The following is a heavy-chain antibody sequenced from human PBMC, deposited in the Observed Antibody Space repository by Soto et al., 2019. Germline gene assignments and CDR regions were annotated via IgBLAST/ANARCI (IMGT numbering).Heavy chain of an antibody. V-gene: IGHV4-59*01. D-gene: IGHD5-18*01. CDR2: IFYSGST. J-gene: IGHJ5*02. Sequence: PSETLSLTCTVSGTSISNYYWSWIRKPPGRGLEWIGHIFYSGSTNYNPALKSRVTISVDTSKSQFSLKLSSVTAADTAVYYCAKDSGYNYGYFRWFDPWGQGTLVTVS. CDR3: AKDSGYNYGYFRWFDP. CDR1: GTSISNYY.